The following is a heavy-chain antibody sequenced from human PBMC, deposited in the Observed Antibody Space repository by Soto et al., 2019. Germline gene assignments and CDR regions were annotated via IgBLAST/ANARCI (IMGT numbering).Heavy chain of an antibody. J-gene: IGHJ6*02. CDR2: MNPNSGNT. CDR3: ARRGYSSSWYYYYYYGIDV. CDR1: GYTFTSYD. D-gene: IGHD6-13*01. V-gene: IGHV1-8*01. Sequence: QVQLVQSGAEVKKPGASVKVSCKASGYTFTSYDINWVRQATGQGLEWMGWMNPNSGNTGYAQKFQGRVTMTRNTSISTADMELSSLRSEDTAVYYCARRGYSSSWYYYYYYGIDVWGQGTTVTVSS.